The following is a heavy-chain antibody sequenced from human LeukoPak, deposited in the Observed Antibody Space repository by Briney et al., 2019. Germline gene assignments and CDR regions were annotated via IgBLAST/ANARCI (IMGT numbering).Heavy chain of an antibody. J-gene: IGHJ4*02. CDR1: GGSISSYY. CDR2: LSKSGNT. D-gene: IGHD3-10*01. V-gene: IGHV4-4*08. Sequence: SETLSLTCTVSGGSISSYYWSWIRLPPGKGLEWIGYLSKSGNTNYSPSLKSRVTIFGDTSKNQFSLKLSSVTAADTAVYYCARAGLETYYGKSYFDYWGQGTLVTVSS. CDR3: ARAGLETYYGKSYFDY.